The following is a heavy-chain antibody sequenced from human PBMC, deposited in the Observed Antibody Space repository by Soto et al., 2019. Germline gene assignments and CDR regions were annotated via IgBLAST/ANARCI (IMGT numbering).Heavy chain of an antibody. J-gene: IGHJ4*02. Sequence: GGSLRLSCAASGFTFSSYSMNWVRQAPGKGLEWVSYISSSSSTIYYADSVKGRFTISRDNAKNSLYLQMNSLRDEDTAVYYCARDQGYSYGLLRTFYYYFDYWGQGTLVTVSS. CDR1: GFTFSSYS. V-gene: IGHV3-48*02. CDR3: ARDQGYSYGLLRTFYYYFDY. CDR2: ISSSSSTI. D-gene: IGHD5-18*01.